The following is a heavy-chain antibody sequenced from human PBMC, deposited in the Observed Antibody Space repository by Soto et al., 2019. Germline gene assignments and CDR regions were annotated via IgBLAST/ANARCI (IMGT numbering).Heavy chain of an antibody. CDR1: GFTFSSYA. Sequence: GGSLRLSCAASGFTFSSYAMSWVRQAPGKGLEWVSAISGSGSNTYYADSVKGRFTISRDNSKNTLYLQMNSLRAEDTAVYYCAKDSRMNPGYWGQGTLVTVSS. V-gene: IGHV3-23*01. CDR3: AKDSRMNPGY. J-gene: IGHJ4*02. CDR2: ISGSGSNT.